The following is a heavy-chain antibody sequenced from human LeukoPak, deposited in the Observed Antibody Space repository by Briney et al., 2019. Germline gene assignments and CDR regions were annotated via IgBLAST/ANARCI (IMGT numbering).Heavy chain of an antibody. V-gene: IGHV3-9*03. Sequence: GGSLTLLCAACGYTFYDYDMQWVRHARGKGREGVSDISWSRGSIVYADSVKGRFTISRDNAKNSLYLKKNSLRAEDMALYDCTKASSYVSERYFVYCGQGTLFTVSS. CDR1: GYTFYDYD. CDR3: TKASSYVSERYFVY. D-gene: IGHD3-10*01. J-gene: IGHJ4*02. CDR2: ISWSRGSI.